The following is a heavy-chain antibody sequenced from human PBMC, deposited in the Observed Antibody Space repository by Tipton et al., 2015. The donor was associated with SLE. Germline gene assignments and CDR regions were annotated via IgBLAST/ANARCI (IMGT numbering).Heavy chain of an antibody. J-gene: IGHJ6*02. CDR3: ARQGGSSSPYYFGMDV. D-gene: IGHD6-6*01. CDR1: GGYISSSSYY. CDR2: IYYSGNT. V-gene: IGHV4-39*01. Sequence: TLSLTCTVSGGYISSSSYYWGWIRQPPGKGLEWIGSIYYSGNTYYNPSLKSRVTISVDTSKNHFSLKLSSVTAADTAVYYCARQGGSSSPYYFGMDVWGQGTTVTV.